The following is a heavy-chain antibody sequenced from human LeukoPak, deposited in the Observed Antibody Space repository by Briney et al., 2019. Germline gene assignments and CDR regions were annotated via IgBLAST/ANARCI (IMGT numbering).Heavy chain of an antibody. CDR1: GVSFNDYY. J-gene: IGHJ4*02. CDR3: TRMTAGHDY. D-gene: IGHD2-21*02. V-gene: IGHV4-34*01. CDR2: INHSGYT. Sequence: SETLSLTCAVSGVSFNDYYWSWVRQTPGKGLEWIGEINHSGYTNDSPSLKSRVTLLIDTSRKQFSLNLRSVTVADTGIYYCTRMTAGHDYWGQGTLVTVSS.